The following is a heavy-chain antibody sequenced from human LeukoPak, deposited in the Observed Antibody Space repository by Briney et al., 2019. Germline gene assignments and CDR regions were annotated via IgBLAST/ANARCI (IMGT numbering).Heavy chain of an antibody. CDR2: IIPIFGTA. Sequence: SVKVSCKASGGTFSSYAISWVRQAPGRGLEWMGRIIPIFGTANYAQKFQGRVTITTDESTSTAYMELSSLRSEDTAVYYCASGEDYYYYYMDVWGKGTTVTVSS. V-gene: IGHV1-69*05. J-gene: IGHJ6*03. CDR3: ASGEDYYYYYMDV. CDR1: GGTFSSYA.